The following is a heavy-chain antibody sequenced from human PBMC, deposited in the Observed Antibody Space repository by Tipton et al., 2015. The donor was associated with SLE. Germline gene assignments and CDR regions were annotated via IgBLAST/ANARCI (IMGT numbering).Heavy chain of an antibody. CDR1: GGSFSGYY. CDR3: ARGSRVEEDLDY. D-gene: IGHD1-26*01. J-gene: IGHJ4*02. Sequence: TLSLTCAVYGGSFSGYYWSWIRQPPGKGLEWIVEINHSGHTNYNLSLKSRVTISVDTSKNQFSLKLNSVTAADTAVYYCARGSRVEEDLDYWGPGTLVTVSS. V-gene: IGHV4-34*01. CDR2: INHSGHT.